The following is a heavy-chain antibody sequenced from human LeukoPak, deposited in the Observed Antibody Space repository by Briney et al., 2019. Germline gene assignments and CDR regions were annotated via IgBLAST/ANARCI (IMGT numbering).Heavy chain of an antibody. D-gene: IGHD4-17*01. CDR1: GFTFSIYG. Sequence: GRPLRLSCAASGFTFSIYGMHWVRQRPGRGLEWVAVLSYDGKKQFYADSVQGRFTISRDNSKNTLYLQMSSPRPEDTALYTCATDESTRCNGDGPLDHWGRGTLVTVSS. CDR3: ATDESTRCNGDGPLDH. J-gene: IGHJ1*01. CDR2: LSYDGKKQ. V-gene: IGHV3-30*03.